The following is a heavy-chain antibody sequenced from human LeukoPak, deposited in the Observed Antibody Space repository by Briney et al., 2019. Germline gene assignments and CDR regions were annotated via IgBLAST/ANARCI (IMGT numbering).Heavy chain of an antibody. D-gene: IGHD3-22*01. CDR1: GGTFSSYA. CDR2: IIPIFGTA. V-gene: IGHV1-69*05. CDR3: ARDFDSSGYFQAG. Sequence: SVKVSCKASGGTFSSYAISWVRQAPGQGLEWMGGIIPIFGTANYAQKFQGRVTITTDESTSTAYMELSRLRSDDTAVYYCARDFDSSGYFQAGWGQGTLVTVSS. J-gene: IGHJ4*02.